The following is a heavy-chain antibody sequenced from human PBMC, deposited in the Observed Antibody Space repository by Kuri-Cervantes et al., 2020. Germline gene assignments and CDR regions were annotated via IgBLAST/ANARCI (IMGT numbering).Heavy chain of an antibody. J-gene: IGHJ6*03. D-gene: IGHD1-7*01. Sequence: GESLKISCAASGFTFSSYWMSWVRQAPGKGLEWVANIKQDGSEKYYVDSVKGRFTISRDNAKNSLYLQMNSLRAEDTAVYYCARDRGTTDYYYMDVWGKGTTVTVSS. CDR1: GFTFSSYW. CDR2: IKQDGSEK. V-gene: IGHV3-7*01. CDR3: ARDRGTTDYYYMDV.